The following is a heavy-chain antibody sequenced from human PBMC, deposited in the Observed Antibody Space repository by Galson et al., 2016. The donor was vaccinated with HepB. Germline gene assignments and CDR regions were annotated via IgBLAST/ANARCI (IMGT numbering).Heavy chain of an antibody. D-gene: IGHD3-16*01. Sequence: CAASGVTLSGYWMHWVRQAPGKGLVWVSRIRSDGSMTSYAESVKGRFTISRDNAKKTLYLQMNSLRAEDTAVYYCTWSDYGDYWGQGTLVTVSS. J-gene: IGHJ4*02. V-gene: IGHV3-74*01. CDR3: TWSDYGDY. CDR2: IRSDGSMT. CDR1: GVTLSGYW.